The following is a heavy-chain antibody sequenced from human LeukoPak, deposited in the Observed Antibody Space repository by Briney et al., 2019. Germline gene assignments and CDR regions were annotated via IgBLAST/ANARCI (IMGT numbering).Heavy chain of an antibody. Sequence: ASVKVSCKASGGTFSSYTISWVRQAPGQGLEWMGGIIPIFGTANYAQKLQGRVTMTTDTSTSTAYMELRSLRSDDTAVYYCARSPFIVVVPAACDYWGQGTLVTVSS. D-gene: IGHD2-2*01. CDR2: IIPIFGTA. J-gene: IGHJ4*02. CDR3: ARSPFIVVVPAACDY. CDR1: GGTFSSYT. V-gene: IGHV1-69*05.